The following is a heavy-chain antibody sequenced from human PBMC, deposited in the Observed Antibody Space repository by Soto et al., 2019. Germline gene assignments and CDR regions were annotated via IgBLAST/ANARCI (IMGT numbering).Heavy chain of an antibody. D-gene: IGHD3-22*01. CDR2: IIPIFGTA. CDR3: ARQGYYDSRLRVLSWFDP. J-gene: IGHJ5*02. CDR1: GGTFSSYA. Sequence: ASVKVSCKASGGTFSSYAISWVRQAPGQGLEWMGGIIPIFGTASYAQKFQGRVTITADESTSTAYMELSSLRSEDTAVYYCARQGYYDSRLRVLSWFDPWGQGTLVTVSS. V-gene: IGHV1-69*13.